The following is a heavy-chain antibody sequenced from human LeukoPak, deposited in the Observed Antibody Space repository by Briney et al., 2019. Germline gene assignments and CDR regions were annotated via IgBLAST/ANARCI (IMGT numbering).Heavy chain of an antibody. CDR3: ARDPGYGLPLDY. Sequence: GASVKVSCKASGYNFNAYYMHWVRQAPGQGLEWMGWINPNSGGTNYAQKLQGRVTMTTDTSTSTAYMELRSLRSDDTAVYYCARDPGYGLPLDYWGQGTLVTVSS. J-gene: IGHJ4*02. V-gene: IGHV1-2*02. CDR1: GYNFNAYY. D-gene: IGHD3-10*01. CDR2: INPNSGGT.